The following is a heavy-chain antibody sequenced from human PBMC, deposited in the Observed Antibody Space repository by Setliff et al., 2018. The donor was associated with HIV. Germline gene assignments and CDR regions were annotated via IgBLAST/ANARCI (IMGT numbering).Heavy chain of an antibody. J-gene: IGHJ6*03. CDR3: AGEAWTSYRSSSGYYYYYMDV. CDR2: IYHSGTT. CDR1: GYAITSGFY. Sequence: SETLSLTCAVSGYAITSGFYWGWIRQPPGKGLEWIGSIYHSGTTNYNPSLKSRVTISVDTSKNQFSLKLSSVTAADTAVYYCAGEAWTSYRSSSGYYYYYMDVWGKGTTVTVSS. D-gene: IGHD6-6*01. V-gene: IGHV4-38-2*01.